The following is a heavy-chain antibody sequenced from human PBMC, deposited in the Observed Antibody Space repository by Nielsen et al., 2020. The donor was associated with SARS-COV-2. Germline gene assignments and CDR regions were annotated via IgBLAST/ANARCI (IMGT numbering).Heavy chain of an antibody. J-gene: IGHJ4*02. CDR3: ASTTPTGLGGAYSSGWHTKTRRSRFDY. D-gene: IGHD6-19*01. CDR2: INHSGST. Sequence: WLRQPPGKGLEWIGEINHSGSTNYNPSLKSRVTISVDTSKNQFSLKLSSVTAADTAVYYCASTTPTGLGGAYSSGWHTKTRRSRFDYWGQGTLVTVSS. V-gene: IGHV4-34*01.